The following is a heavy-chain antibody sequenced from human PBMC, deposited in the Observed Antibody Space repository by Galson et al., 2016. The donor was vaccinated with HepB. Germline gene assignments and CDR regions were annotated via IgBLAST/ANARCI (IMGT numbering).Heavy chain of an antibody. D-gene: IGHD6-13*01. J-gene: IGHJ4*02. Sequence: SVKVSCKASGYTFTGYYMQWVRQAPGQGLEWMGWINPHSGGTNYTQKFQGRVTMTRDTSISTAYMELSRLRSDDTAVYYCATSYEQLLDYWGQGTLVTVSS. V-gene: IGHV1-2*02. CDR1: GYTFTGYY. CDR2: INPHSGGT. CDR3: ATSYEQLLDY.